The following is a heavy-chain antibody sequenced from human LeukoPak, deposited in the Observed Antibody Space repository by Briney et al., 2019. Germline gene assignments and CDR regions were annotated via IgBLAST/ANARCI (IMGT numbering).Heavy chain of an antibody. D-gene: IGHD3-10*01. Sequence: SETLSLTCTVSGGSISSGGYYWSWIRQHPGKGLEWIGYIYYSGSTYYNPSLKSRVTISVDTSKNQFSLKLSSVTAADTAVYYCARVPPPNYYGSGSYYKRGEGRSNWFDPWGQGTLVTVSS. CDR2: IYYSGST. CDR1: GGSISSGGYY. CDR3: ARVPPPNYYGSGSYYKRGEGRSNWFDP. J-gene: IGHJ5*02. V-gene: IGHV4-31*03.